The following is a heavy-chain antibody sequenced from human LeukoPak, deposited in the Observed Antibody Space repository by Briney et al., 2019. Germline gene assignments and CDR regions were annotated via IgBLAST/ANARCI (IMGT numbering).Heavy chain of an antibody. CDR1: GGSISSSSYY. D-gene: IGHD3-22*01. CDR2: IYYSGST. J-gene: IGHJ4*02. V-gene: IGHV4-39*07. Sequence: SETLSLTCTVSGGSISSSSYYWGWIRQPPGKGLEWIGSIYYSGSTYHNSSLKSRVTISGDTSKNQFSLRLSSVTAADTAVYYCARASYSYDINGWVPFDYWGQGTLVTVSS. CDR3: ARASYSYDINGWVPFDY.